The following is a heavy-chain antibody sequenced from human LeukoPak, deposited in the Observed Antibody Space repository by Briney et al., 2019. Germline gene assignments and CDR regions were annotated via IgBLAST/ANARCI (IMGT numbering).Heavy chain of an antibody. D-gene: IGHD3-10*01. V-gene: IGHV5-51*03. CDR1: GYSFISNW. CDR3: AKFHYYYGSGIFDAFDI. J-gene: IGHJ3*02. CDR2: IYPGDSDT. Sequence: GESLKISCKGSGYSFISNWIGWVRQVPGKGLEWMGIIYPGDSDTRYSPSFQGQVTISADKSISTAYLQWSSLRASDTAVYYCAKFHYYYGSGIFDAFDIWGQGTMVTVSS.